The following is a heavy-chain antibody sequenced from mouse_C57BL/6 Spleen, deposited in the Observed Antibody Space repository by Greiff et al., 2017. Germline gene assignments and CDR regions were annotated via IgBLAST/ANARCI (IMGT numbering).Heavy chain of an antibody. CDR2: ISYDGSN. J-gene: IGHJ4*01. CDR3: AKGIYYGYDDAMDY. D-gene: IGHD2-2*01. Sequence: EVQRVESGPGLVKPSQSLSLTCSVTGYSITSGYYWNWIRQFPGNKLEWMGYISYDGSNNYNPSLKNRISITRDTSKNQFFLKLNSVTTEDTATYYCAKGIYYGYDDAMDYWGQGTSVTVSS. V-gene: IGHV3-6*01. CDR1: GYSITSGYY.